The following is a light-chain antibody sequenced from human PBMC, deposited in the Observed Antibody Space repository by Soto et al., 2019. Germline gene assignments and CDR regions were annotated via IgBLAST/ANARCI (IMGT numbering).Light chain of an antibody. CDR1: SSDVGSYNL. CDR2: EDS. CDR3: CSYAGSSLYV. J-gene: IGLJ1*01. V-gene: IGLV2-23*01. Sequence: QSALTQPASVSGSPGQSITISCTGTSSDVGSYNLVSWYQHHPGKAPKLMIYEDSKRPSGVSNRFSGSKSGNTASLTISGLQAEDEADYYCCSYAGSSLYVFGTGTKLTVL.